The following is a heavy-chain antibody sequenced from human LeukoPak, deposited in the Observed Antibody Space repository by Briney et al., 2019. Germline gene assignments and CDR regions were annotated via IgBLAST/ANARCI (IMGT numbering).Heavy chain of an antibody. CDR2: IKQDGSEK. V-gene: IGHV3-7*04. CDR1: GFTFSSYW. J-gene: IGHJ6*02. CDR3: VRDHEELLSAGWYYGMDV. Sequence: GGSLRLSCAASGFTFSSYWMSCVRQAPGKGLEWVANIKQDGSEKYYVDSVKGRFTISRDNAKNSLYLQMHSLRAEDTAVYYCVRDHEELLSAGWYYGMDVWGQGTTVTVSS. D-gene: IGHD1-26*01.